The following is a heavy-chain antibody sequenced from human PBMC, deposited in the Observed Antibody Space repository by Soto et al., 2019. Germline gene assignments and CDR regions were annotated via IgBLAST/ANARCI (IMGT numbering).Heavy chain of an antibody. V-gene: IGHV1-18*01. Sequence: ASVKVSCKASGYTFTSYGISWVRQAPGQGLEWMGWISAYNGNTNYAQKLQGRVTTTTNTSISTAYMELRNLRSDDTAVYYCARLKSYYYYMDVWGKGTTVTVSS. J-gene: IGHJ6*03. CDR2: ISAYNGNT. CDR1: GYTFTSYG. CDR3: ARLKSYYYYMDV.